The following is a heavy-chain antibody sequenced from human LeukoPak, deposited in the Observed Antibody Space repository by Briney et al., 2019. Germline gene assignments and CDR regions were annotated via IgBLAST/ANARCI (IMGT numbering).Heavy chain of an antibody. CDR2: IKGNGRDI. D-gene: IGHD3-22*01. CDR3: ARDLYHDRDG. Sequence: GGSLRLSCAASGFTFSNYWMHWVRQAPGKGLVWVSTIKGNGRDINYADSVKGRFTISRDNAGNMVYLQMNALRVEDTAAYYCARDLYHDRDGWGQGTLVTVSS. J-gene: IGHJ4*02. V-gene: IGHV3-74*01. CDR1: GFTFSNYW.